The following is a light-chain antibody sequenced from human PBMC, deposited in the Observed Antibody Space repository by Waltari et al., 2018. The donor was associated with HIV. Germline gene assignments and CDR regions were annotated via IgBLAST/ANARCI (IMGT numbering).Light chain of an antibody. CDR2: KDS. CDR1: ALPKQY. J-gene: IGLJ2*01. CDR3: QSADSSGTVV. V-gene: IGLV3-25*03. Sequence: SYELTQPPSVSVSPGQTARITCSGDALPKQYASWYQQTPGQAPVLVIYKDSERPSGIPERFSGSSSGTTVTLTISGVQAEDEADYYCQSADSSGTVVFGGGTKLTVL.